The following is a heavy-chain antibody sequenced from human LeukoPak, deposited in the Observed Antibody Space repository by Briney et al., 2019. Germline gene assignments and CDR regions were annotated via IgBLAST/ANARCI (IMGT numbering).Heavy chain of an antibody. J-gene: IGHJ3*02. V-gene: IGHV4-39*07. CDR1: GGSISSSSYY. Sequence: SETLSLTCTVSGGSISSSSYYWGWIRQPPGKGLEWIGSIYYSGSTYYNPSLKSRVTISVDTSKNQFSLKLSSVTAADTAVYYCARDGAAEAYDSSGQQPHDGFEIWGQGTMVTVSS. CDR3: ARDGAAEAYDSSGQQPHDGFEI. CDR2: IYYSGST. D-gene: IGHD3-22*01.